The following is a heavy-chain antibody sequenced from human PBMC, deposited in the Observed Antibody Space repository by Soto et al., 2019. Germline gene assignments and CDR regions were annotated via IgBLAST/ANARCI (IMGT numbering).Heavy chain of an antibody. CDR2: IIPIQGTA. Sequence: QVQLVQSGAEVKKPGSSVKVSCEASGGSFTSYIFSWVRQAPGQGLEWMGRIIPIQGTANYALKFQDRVTMTADKSTNTAYMELRSLKPEATDLYDCAKSLGFVEHAYMDVWGKVTTVSDCS. CDR1: GGSFTSYI. J-gene: IGHJ6*03. D-gene: IGHD3-16*01. V-gene: IGHV1-69*08. CDR3: AKSLGFVEHAYMDV.